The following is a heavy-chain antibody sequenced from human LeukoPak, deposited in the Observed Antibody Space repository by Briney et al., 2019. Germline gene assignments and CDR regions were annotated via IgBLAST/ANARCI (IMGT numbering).Heavy chain of an antibody. D-gene: IGHD1-14*01. CDR3: ARVPTRRNAFDI. V-gene: IGHV3-74*01. J-gene: IGHJ3*02. Sequence: GGSLRLSCAASGFTFSSYWMHWVRQAPGKGLVWVSRINSDGSSTSYADSVKGRFTISRDNAKNTLYLQMNSLRAEDTAVYYCARVPTRRNAFDIWAKGQWSPSLQ. CDR1: GFTFSSYW. CDR2: INSDGSST.